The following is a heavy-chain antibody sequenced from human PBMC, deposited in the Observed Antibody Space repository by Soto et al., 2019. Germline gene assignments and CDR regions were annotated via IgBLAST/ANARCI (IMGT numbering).Heavy chain of an antibody. D-gene: IGHD3-22*01. CDR2: IRGSGGDT. Sequence: EMQLLESGGGLVQPGGSLRLSCAASGFTFSFCAMSWVRQAPGKGLKWVSSIRGSGGDTYYADSVRGRFTISRYNYNHTLSLQLNSQRVEHTAVYYSVKGHRDSYYYFDYWGQGTLVTVSS. CDR3: VKGHRDSYYYFDY. CDR1: GFTFSFCA. V-gene: IGHV3-23*01. J-gene: IGHJ4*02.